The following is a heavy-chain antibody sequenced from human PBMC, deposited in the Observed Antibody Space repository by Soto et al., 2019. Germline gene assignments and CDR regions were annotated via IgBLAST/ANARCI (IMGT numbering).Heavy chain of an antibody. CDR1: GYTFNTYG. V-gene: IGHV1-18*01. CDR2: ISAYDGKT. D-gene: IGHD3-3*01. CDR3: ARDPPEFWTSYWFDP. J-gene: IGHJ5*02. Sequence: ASVKVSCKTSGYTFNTYGINWVRQAPGQGLELMGWISAYDGKTTYAEKFQGRVTLTTDTSTSTAYMELRSLRSDDTAIYYCARDPPEFWTSYWFDPWGQGTPVPVSS.